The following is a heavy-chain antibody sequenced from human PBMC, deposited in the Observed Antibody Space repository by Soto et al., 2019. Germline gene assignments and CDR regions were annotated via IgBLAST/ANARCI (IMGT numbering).Heavy chain of an antibody. D-gene: IGHD3-16*01. CDR3: ARVARWGGARYFDY. CDR2: IYSGGST. CDR1: GFTVSSNY. J-gene: IGHJ4*02. Sequence: GGSLRLSCAASGFTVSSNYMSWVRQAPGKGLEWVSVIYSGGSTYYADSVKGRFTISRDNSKNTLYLQMNSLRAEDTAVYYCARVARWGGARYFDYWGQGALVTVSS. V-gene: IGHV3-53*01.